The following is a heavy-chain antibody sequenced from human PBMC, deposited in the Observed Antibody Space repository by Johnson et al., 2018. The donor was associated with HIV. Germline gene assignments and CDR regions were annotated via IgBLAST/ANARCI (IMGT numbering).Heavy chain of an antibody. CDR3: ARDPYYDFLTGPRDAFDI. Sequence: VQLVESGGGVVRPGGSLRLSCAASGFTFDDYGMSWVRQAPGKGLEWVSGINWNGGSTGYADSVKGRFTISRDNAKNSLYLPMNSLRAEDTALYYCARDPYYDFLTGPRDAFDIWGQGTMVTVSS. CDR2: INWNGGST. D-gene: IGHD3-9*01. CDR1: GFTFDDYG. V-gene: IGHV3-20*04. J-gene: IGHJ3*02.